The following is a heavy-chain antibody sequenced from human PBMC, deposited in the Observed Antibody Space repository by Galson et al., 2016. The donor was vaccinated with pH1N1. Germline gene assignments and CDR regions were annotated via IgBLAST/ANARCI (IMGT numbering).Heavy chain of an antibody. CDR2: ISGGSGTI. Sequence: SLRLSCAASGFTFSTYSMNWVRQAPGKALEWLSYISGGSGTIYYADSVKGRFTISRDNAKNSLYLQMNSLRAEDTAVYYYARVQIYSDSHYMDVWGQGTTVTVSS. J-gene: IGHJ6*02. V-gene: IGHV3-48*01. D-gene: IGHD3-22*01. CDR3: ARVQIYSDSHYMDV. CDR1: GFTFSTYS.